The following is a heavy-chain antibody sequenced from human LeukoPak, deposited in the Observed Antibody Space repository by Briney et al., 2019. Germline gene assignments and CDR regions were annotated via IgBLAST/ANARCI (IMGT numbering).Heavy chain of an antibody. J-gene: IGHJ4*02. CDR1: GFTFTSSA. CDR2: IVVGSGNT. D-gene: IGHD2-2*01. V-gene: IGHV1-58*01. CDR3: AAGKDIVVVPAFDY. Sequence: GTSVKVSCKASGFTFTSSAVQWVRQARGQRLEWIGWIVVGSGNTNYAQKFQERVTITRDMSTSTAYMELSSLGSEDTAVYYCAAGKDIVVVPAFDYWGQGTLVTVSP.